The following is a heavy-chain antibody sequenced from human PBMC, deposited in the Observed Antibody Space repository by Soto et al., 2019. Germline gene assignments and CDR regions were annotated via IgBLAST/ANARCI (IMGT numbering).Heavy chain of an antibody. D-gene: IGHD3-22*01. J-gene: IGHJ4*02. CDR2: IKQDGSEK. CDR3: ARASYDYYDSGGYRFDY. V-gene: IGHV3-7*03. CDR1: GFTFSSYW. Sequence: GGSLRLSCAASGFTFSSYWMSWVRQAPGKGLEWVANIKQDGSEKYYVDSVKGRFTISRDNAKNSLYLQMNSLRAEDTAVYYCARASYDYYDSGGYRFDYWGQGTLVTVS.